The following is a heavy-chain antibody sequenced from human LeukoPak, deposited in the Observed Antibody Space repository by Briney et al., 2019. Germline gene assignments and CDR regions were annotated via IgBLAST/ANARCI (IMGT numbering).Heavy chain of an antibody. V-gene: IGHV4-30-2*01. D-gene: IGHD2-2*01. Sequence: SETLSLTCAVSGGSISSGGYSWSWIRQPPGKGLEWIGYIYHSGNTYYNPSLKSRVTISVDRSKNQFSLKLSSVTAADTAVYCCAREKGGYCSSTSCYGRGWFDPWGQGTLVTVSS. J-gene: IGHJ5*02. CDR2: IYHSGNT. CDR1: GGSISSGGYS. CDR3: AREKGGYCSSTSCYGRGWFDP.